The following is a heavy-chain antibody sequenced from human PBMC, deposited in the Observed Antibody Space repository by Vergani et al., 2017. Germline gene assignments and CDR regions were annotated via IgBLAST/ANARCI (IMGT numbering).Heavy chain of an antibody. CDR2: ISGSGGST. CDR1: GFTFSSYA. J-gene: IGHJ4*02. V-gene: IGHV3-23*01. D-gene: IGHD3-10*01. CDR3: AKDPTTMVRHDTWY. Sequence: EVQLLESGGGLVQPGGSLRLSCAASGFTFSSYAMSWVRQAPGKGLEWVSAISGSGGSTYYADSVKGRFTISRDNSKNTLYLQMNSLGSEDTAVYYCAKDPTTMVRHDTWYWGQGTLVTVSS.